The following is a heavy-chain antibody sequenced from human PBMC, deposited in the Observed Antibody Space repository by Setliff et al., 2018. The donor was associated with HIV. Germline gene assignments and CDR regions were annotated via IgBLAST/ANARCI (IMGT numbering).Heavy chain of an antibody. D-gene: IGHD2-2*01. CDR1: RFSLTTSAVG. V-gene: IGHV2-5*02. CDR2: IYWDDDK. CDR3: AHSLYCSSSNCSGLLFDY. J-gene: IGHJ4*02. Sequence: GSGPTLVNPTETLTLTRVVSRFSLTTSAVGVGWIRQPPGKALEWLALIYWDDDKRYRSSLKSRLTITKDTSKNQVVLTMTSMDPVDTATYYCAHSLYCSSSNCSGLLFDYWGQGTLVTVSS.